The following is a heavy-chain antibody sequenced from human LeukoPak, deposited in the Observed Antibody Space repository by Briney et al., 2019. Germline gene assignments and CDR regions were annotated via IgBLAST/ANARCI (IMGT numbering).Heavy chain of an antibody. CDR3: ARTTYYYGSGSYYAEYYYGMDV. V-gene: IGHV1-3*01. CDR2: INAGNGNT. D-gene: IGHD3-10*01. Sequence: ASVKVSCKASGYTFTSYAMHWVRQAPGQRLEWMGWINAGNGNTKYSQKFQGRVTITRDTSASTAYMELSSLRSEDMAVYYCARTTYYYGSGSYYAEYYYGMDVWGQGTTVTVSS. CDR1: GYTFTSYA. J-gene: IGHJ6*02.